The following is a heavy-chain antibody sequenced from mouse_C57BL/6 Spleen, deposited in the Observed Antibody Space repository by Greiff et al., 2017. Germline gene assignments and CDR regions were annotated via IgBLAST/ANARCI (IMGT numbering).Heavy chain of an antibody. Sequence: QVQLKQPGAELVRPGSSVKLSCKASGYSFTSYWMDWVKQRPGQGLEWIGIIYPTDSTTPYNQKFKDKDTLTVDKSSSTAYMQLSSLTSEESAVYYCAKGDWGWFAYWGQGTLVTVSA. D-gene: IGHD4-1*01. CDR3: AKGDWGWFAY. CDR2: IYPTDSTT. CDR1: GYSFTSYW. J-gene: IGHJ3*01. V-gene: IGHV1-61*01.